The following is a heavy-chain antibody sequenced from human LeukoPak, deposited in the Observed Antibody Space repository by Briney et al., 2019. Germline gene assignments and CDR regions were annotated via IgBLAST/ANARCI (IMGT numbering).Heavy chain of an antibody. V-gene: IGHV4-59*01. D-gene: IGHD3-3*01. CDR1: GAAIRTYF. CDR2: IYSSGIT. J-gene: IGHJ5*02. Sequence: SETLPLTCTVSGAAIRTYFWSWIRQSPGKGLEWIGYIYSSGITKYNPSLKSRVTISVDASKNQFALTLRSLTAADTAVYYCARDFWSGSVGFDPWGQGTLVTVSS. CDR3: ARDFWSGSVGFDP.